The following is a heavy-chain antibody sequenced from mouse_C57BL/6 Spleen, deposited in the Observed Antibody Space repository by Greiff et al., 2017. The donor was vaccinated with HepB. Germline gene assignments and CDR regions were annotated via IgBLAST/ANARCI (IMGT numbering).Heavy chain of an antibody. J-gene: IGHJ2*01. CDR3: TRRYHYYFDY. D-gene: IGHD1-1*01. V-gene: IGHV14-4*01. CDR1: GFNIKDDY. Sequence: VQLQQSGAELVRPGASVKLSCTASGFNIKDDYMHWVKQRPEQGLEWIGWIDPENGDTEYASKFQGKATITADTSSNTAYLQLSSLTSEDTAVYYCTRRYHYYFDYWGQGTTLTVSS. CDR2: IDPENGDT.